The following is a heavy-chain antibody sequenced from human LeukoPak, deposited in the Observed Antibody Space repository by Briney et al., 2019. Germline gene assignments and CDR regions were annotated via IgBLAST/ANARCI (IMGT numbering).Heavy chain of an antibody. CDR2: ISAYNGNT. CDR3: ARDRWSSSASAAPDDY. D-gene: IGHD6-6*01. V-gene: IGHV1-18*01. Sequence: ASVKVSCKASGYTFTSYGISWVRQAPGQGLEWMGWISAYNGNTVYAQKLQGRVTMTTDTSTSTAYMELRSLRSDDTAVYYCARDRWSSSASAAPDDYWGQGTLVTVSS. J-gene: IGHJ4*02. CDR1: GYTFTSYG.